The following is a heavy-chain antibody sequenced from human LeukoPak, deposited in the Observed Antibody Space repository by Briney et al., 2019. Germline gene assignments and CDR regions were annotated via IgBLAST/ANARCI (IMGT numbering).Heavy chain of an antibody. CDR3: ARDSGYDILTGYYLDAFDI. CDR2: IYYSGST. CDR1: GGSISSYY. D-gene: IGHD3-9*01. J-gene: IGHJ3*02. V-gene: IGHV4-59*01. Sequence: SETLSLTCTVSGGSISSYYWSWIRQPPGKGLEWIGYIYYSGSTNYNPSLKSRVTISVDTSKNQFSLKLSSVTAADTAVYYCARDSGYDILTGYYLDAFDIWGQGTMVTVSS.